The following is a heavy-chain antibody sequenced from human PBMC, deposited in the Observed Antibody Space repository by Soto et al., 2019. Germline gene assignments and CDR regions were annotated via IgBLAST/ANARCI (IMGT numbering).Heavy chain of an antibody. CDR3: ASGFDSDGLYNGGHP. Sequence: VQLQESGPGLVKPSGTLSLTCTVSGGSISTTNWWSWVRQSPGKGLEWIGEILHIGSTNYNPSLKSRVTVSIYTSKNQFSLRLSSVTAADTAVYYCASGFDSDGLYNGGHPWGQGTLVSVSS. D-gene: IGHD3-22*01. CDR2: ILHIGST. J-gene: IGHJ5*02. CDR1: GGSISTTNW. V-gene: IGHV4-4*02.